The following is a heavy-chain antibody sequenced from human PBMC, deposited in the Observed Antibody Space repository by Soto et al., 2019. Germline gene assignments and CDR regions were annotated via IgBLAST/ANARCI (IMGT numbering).Heavy chain of an antibody. D-gene: IGHD5-12*01. CDR1: GEGLSSVG. V-gene: IGHV1-69*13. CDR2: IIPVFGRP. Sequence: SPLKRACKAGGEGLSSVGSGWGRQAPGKGLEWMGGIIPVFGRPNYAQRFRGRLTITADESTNTVFLELIDLRSEDTAVYYCAREGSGYNLWGQRTHVTVSS. J-gene: IGHJ1*01. CDR3: AREGSGYNL.